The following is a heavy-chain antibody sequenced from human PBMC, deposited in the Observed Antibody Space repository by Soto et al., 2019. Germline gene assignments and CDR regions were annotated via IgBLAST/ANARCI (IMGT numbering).Heavy chain of an antibody. CDR3: AKVRSPTISDVVSLFGY. J-gene: IGHJ4*02. Sequence: GGSLRLSCAASGFTFSSYAMSWVRQAPGKGLECVSTISGSGGTTYYADSVKGRFTISRDNSKNTLYLQMNSLRAEDTAVYYCAKVRSPTISDVVSLFGYWAQGTLATVSS. CDR1: GFTFSSYA. V-gene: IGHV3-23*01. D-gene: IGHD3-3*01. CDR2: ISGSGGTT.